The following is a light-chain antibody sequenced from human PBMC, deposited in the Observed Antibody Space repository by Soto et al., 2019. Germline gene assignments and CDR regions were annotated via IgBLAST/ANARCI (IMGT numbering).Light chain of an antibody. CDR2: EVS. Sequence: QSALTQPASVSGSPGQSITISCTGTSSDVGGYNYVSWYQQHPGKAPKLIIFEVSYRPSGISNRFSASKSGDTVSLTISGLQADDEADYYCCSYTDSRTHIFGSGTKVTVL. CDR3: CSYTDSRTHI. CDR1: SSDVGGYNY. J-gene: IGLJ1*01. V-gene: IGLV2-14*01.